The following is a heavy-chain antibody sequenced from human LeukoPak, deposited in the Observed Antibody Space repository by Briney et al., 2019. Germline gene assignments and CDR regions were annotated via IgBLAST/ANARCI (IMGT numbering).Heavy chain of an antibody. V-gene: IGHV4-61*02. J-gene: IGHJ6*03. D-gene: IGHD3-9*01. CDR1: GGSISSSSYY. Sequence: PSETLSLTCTVSGGSISSSSYYWSWIRQPAGKGLEWIGRIYTSGSTNYNPSLKSRVTMSVDTSKNQFSLKLSSVTAADTAVYYCARGLVRRFMTRAYYYYMDVWGKGTTVTVSS. CDR2: IYTSGST. CDR3: ARGLVRRFMTRAYYYYMDV.